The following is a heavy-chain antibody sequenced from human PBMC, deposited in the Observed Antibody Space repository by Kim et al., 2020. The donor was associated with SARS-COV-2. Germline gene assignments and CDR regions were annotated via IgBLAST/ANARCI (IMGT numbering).Heavy chain of an antibody. V-gene: IGHV3-21*01. Sequence: GGSLRLSCAASGFTFSSYSMNWVRQAPGKGLEWVSSISSSSSYIYYADSVKGRFTISRDNAKNSLYLQMNSLRAEDTAVYYCARDEIITMVRGVIVYWGQGTLVTVSS. CDR2: ISSSSSYI. CDR1: GFTFSSYS. D-gene: IGHD3-10*01. J-gene: IGHJ4*02. CDR3: ARDEIITMVRGVIVY.